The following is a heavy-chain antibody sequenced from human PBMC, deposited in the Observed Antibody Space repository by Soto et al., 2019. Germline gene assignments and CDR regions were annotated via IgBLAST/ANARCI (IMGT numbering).Heavy chain of an antibody. Sequence: PSETLSLTCAVSGGSISSGGYSWSWIRQPPGKGLEWIGYIYHSGSTYYNPSLKSRVTISVDRSKNQFSLKLSSVTAADTAVYYCARTNLNYDILPGRNNWFDPWGQGTLVTVSS. CDR1: GGSISSGGYS. J-gene: IGHJ5*02. V-gene: IGHV4-30-2*01. CDR2: IYHSGST. D-gene: IGHD3-9*01. CDR3: ARTNLNYDILPGRNNWFDP.